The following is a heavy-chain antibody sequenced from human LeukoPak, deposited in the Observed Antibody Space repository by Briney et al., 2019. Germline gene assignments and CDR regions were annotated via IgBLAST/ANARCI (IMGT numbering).Heavy chain of an antibody. CDR3: ARGSRIAVAGNFDY. D-gene: IGHD6-19*01. Sequence: SSLTFSCKPSGGTFSSYANSRVRQAPGQGLEWMGGIIPIFGTANYAQKFQGRITITTDESTSTAYMELSSLRSEDTVVYYRARGSRIAVAGNFDYWGQGTLVTVS. V-gene: IGHV1-69*05. J-gene: IGHJ4*02. CDR2: IIPIFGTA. CDR1: GGTFSSYA.